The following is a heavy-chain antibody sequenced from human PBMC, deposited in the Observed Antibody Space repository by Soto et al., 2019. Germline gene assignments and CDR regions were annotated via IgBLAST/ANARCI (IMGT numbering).Heavy chain of an antibody. D-gene: IGHD3-3*01. V-gene: IGHV6-1*01. CDR2: TYYRSKWYN. J-gene: IGHJ4*02. Sequence: SQTLSLTCAISGDSVSSNSAAWNWIRQSPSRGLEWLGRTYYRSKWYNDYAVSVKSRITINPDTSKNQFSLQLNSVTPEDTAVYYCARAVYYGVGSGYYITPHFDYRGQGTLVTVSS. CDR3: ARAVYYGVGSGYYITPHFDY. CDR1: GDSVSSNSAA.